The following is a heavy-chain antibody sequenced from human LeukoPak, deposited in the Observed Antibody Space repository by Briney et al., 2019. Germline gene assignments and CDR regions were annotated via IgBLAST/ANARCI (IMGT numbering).Heavy chain of an antibody. CDR3: ARGLSAMGYFDY. Sequence: PGRSLRLSCAASGFTFSSYAMHWVRQAPGKGLEWVAVISYDGSNKYYAGSVKGRFTISRDNSKNTLYLQMNSLRAEDTAVYYCARGLSAMGYFDYWGQGTLVTVSS. CDR1: GFTFSSYA. D-gene: IGHD3-16*01. J-gene: IGHJ4*02. CDR2: ISYDGSNK. V-gene: IGHV3-30*04.